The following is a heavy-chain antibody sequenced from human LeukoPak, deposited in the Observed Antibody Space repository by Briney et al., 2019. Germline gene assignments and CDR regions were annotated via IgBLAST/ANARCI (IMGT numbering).Heavy chain of an antibody. CDR2: INPNSGGT. J-gene: IGHJ3*02. Sequence: ASVKVSCKASGYTFTGYYMHWVRQAPGQGLEWMGWINPNSGGTNYAQKFQGRVTMTRDTSISTAYMELSRLRSDDAAVYYCARDRIVGPTDAFDIWGQGTMVTFSS. D-gene: IGHD1-26*01. V-gene: IGHV1-2*02. CDR1: GYTFTGYY. CDR3: ARDRIVGPTDAFDI.